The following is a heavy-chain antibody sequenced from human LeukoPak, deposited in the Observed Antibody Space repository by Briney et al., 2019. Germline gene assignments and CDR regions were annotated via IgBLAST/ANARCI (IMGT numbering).Heavy chain of an antibody. CDR1: GFTFSSYE. J-gene: IGHJ4*02. D-gene: IGHD1-1*01. CDR2: ISSSGSTT. CDR3: ARDQDWNDRGGLDY. V-gene: IGHV3-48*03. Sequence: PGGSLRLSCAASGFTFSSYEMNWVRQAPGKGLEWVSYISSSGSTTYYADSVKGRFTISRDNSKNSLYLQMNSLRAEDTAVYYCARDQDWNDRGGLDYWGQGTLVIVSS.